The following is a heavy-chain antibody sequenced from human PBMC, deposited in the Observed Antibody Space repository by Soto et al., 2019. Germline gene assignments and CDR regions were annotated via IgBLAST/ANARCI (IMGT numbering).Heavy chain of an antibody. D-gene: IGHD3-9*01. CDR1: GFTFNTYA. Sequence: VGSLRLSCAASGFTFNTYALTWVRQTPGKGLEWVSFITTRVARTYYADPVRGRFTISTDSSRNTLYLQMNSLRPDDTAVYFCARYRSDGSASFDSWGQGTRVTVSS. V-gene: IGHV3-23*01. J-gene: IGHJ4*02. CDR3: ARYRSDGSASFDS. CDR2: ITTRVART.